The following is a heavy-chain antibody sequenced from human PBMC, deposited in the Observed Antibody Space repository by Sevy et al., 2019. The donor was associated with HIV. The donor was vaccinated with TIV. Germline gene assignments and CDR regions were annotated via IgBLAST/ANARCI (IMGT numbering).Heavy chain of an antibody. D-gene: IGHD1-26*01. Sequence: GGSLRLSCVASGFTFSNYEMNWVRQAPGKGLEWASYISSSGSSIYYADSVKGRFSISRDNAKNSLFLQVNSLRAEDTAVYYCARDLGSPDAFDIWGQGTMVTVSS. CDR1: GFTFSNYE. J-gene: IGHJ3*02. CDR3: ARDLGSPDAFDI. V-gene: IGHV3-48*03. CDR2: ISSSGSSI.